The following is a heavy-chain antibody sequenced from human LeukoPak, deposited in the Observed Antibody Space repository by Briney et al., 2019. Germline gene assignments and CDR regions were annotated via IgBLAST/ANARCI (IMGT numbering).Heavy chain of an antibody. V-gene: IGHV4-61*02. Sequence: SETLSLTCTVSGGSITSGSYYWSWIRQPAGKGLECIVRVYISGSTNYNPSLKSRVTMSADTSKNQFSLKLSSVTAADTAVYYCARVPRSYYYYYYMDVWGKGTTVTVSS. J-gene: IGHJ6*03. CDR2: VYISGST. CDR1: GGSITSGSYY. CDR3: ARVPRSYYYYYYMDV.